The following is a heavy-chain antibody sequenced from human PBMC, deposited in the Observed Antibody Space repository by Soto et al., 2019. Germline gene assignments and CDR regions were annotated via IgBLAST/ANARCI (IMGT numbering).Heavy chain of an antibody. D-gene: IGHD4-4*01. V-gene: IGHV4-59*08. J-gene: IGHJ5*02. Sequence: SETLSLTCTVSGGSISSYYWSWIRQPPGKGLEWIGNIYYSGSTNYNPSLKSRVTISVDTSKNQFSLRLSSVTAAETAVYYCARHSYYSNPLRFDPWGQGTLVTVSS. CDR3: ARHSYYSNPLRFDP. CDR2: IYYSGST. CDR1: GGSISSYY.